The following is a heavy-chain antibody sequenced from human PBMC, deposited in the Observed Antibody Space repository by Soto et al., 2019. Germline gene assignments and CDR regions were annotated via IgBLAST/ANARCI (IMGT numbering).Heavy chain of an antibody. Sequence: GASVKVSCKASGYTFTGYYMHWVRQAPGQGLEWMGWINPNSGGTNYAQKFQGWVTMTRDTSISTAYMELSRLRSDDTAVYYCARAPYSSGRYFDYWGQGTLVTVSS. CDR3: ARAPYSSGRYFDY. CDR1: GYTFTGYY. J-gene: IGHJ4*02. D-gene: IGHD6-19*01. V-gene: IGHV1-2*04. CDR2: INPNSGGT.